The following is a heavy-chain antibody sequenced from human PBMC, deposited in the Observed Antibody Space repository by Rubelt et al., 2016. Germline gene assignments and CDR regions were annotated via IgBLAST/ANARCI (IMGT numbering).Heavy chain of an antibody. D-gene: IGHD2-2*01. CDR3: IVGYCSSTSCRDAFDI. J-gene: IGHJ3*02. V-gene: IGHV1-2*04. CDR1: GYTFTGYY. CDR2: INPNSGGT. Sequence: QVQLVQSGAEVKKPGASVKVSCKASGYTFTGYYMHWVRQAPGQGLEWMGWINPNSGGTNYAQKFQGWVTMTRDTSISTAYMELSRLRSEDTAVYYCIVGYCSSTSCRDAFDIWGQGTMVTVSS.